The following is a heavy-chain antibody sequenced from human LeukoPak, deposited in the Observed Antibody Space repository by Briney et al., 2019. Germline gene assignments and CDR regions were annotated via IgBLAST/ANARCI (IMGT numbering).Heavy chain of an antibody. CDR3: ASEEISSSWPNWFDP. CDR1: GGTFSSYA. CDR2: IIPIFGTA. Sequence: ASAKVSCKASGGTFSSYAISWVRQAPGQGLEWMGGIIPIFGTANYAQKFQGRVTITADESTSTAYMELSSLRSEDTAVYYCASEEISSSWPNWFDPWGQGTLVTVSS. J-gene: IGHJ5*02. D-gene: IGHD6-13*01. V-gene: IGHV1-69*13.